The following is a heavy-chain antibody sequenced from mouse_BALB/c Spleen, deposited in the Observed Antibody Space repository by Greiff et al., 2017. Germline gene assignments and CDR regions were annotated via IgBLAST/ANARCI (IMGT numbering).Heavy chain of an antibody. D-gene: IGHD1-1*02. CDR1: GFTFTDYY. CDR3: PIVVYYADH. Sequence: EVKLEESGGGLVQPGGSLRLSCATSGFTFTDYYMSWVRQPPGKALEWLGFIRNKANGYTTEYSASVKGRFTISRDNSQSILYLQMNTLRAEDRSTYYCPIVVYYADHWGQGTTLTVSS. V-gene: IGHV7-3*02. CDR2: IRNKANGYTT. J-gene: IGHJ2*01.